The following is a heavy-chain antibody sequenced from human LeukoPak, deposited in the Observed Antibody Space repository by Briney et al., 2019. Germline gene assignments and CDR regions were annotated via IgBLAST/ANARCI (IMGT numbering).Heavy chain of an antibody. V-gene: IGHV3-7*01. CDR3: ARSYYDILTGYYDY. D-gene: IGHD3-9*01. CDR1: GFTFSSYW. J-gene: IGHJ4*02. Sequence: GGSLRLSCAASGFTFSSYWMSWVRQAPGKGLEWVANIKQDGSEKYYVDSVKGRFTISRDNAKNSLYLQMNSLRAEGTAVYYCARSYYDILTGYYDYWGQGTLVTVSS. CDR2: IKQDGSEK.